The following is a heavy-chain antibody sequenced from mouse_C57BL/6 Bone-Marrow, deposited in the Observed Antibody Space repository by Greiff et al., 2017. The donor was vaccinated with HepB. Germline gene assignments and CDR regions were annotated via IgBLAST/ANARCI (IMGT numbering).Heavy chain of an antibody. J-gene: IGHJ4*01. Sequence: EVQGVESGGGLVKPGGSLKLSCAASGFTFSDYGMHWVRQAPEKGLEWVAYISSGSSTIYYADTVKGRFTISRDNAKNTLFLQMTSLRSEDTAMYYCAKANFYYAMDYWGQGTSVTVSS. V-gene: IGHV5-17*01. CDR1: GFTFSDYG. D-gene: IGHD4-1*01. CDR2: ISSGSSTI. CDR3: AKANFYYAMDY.